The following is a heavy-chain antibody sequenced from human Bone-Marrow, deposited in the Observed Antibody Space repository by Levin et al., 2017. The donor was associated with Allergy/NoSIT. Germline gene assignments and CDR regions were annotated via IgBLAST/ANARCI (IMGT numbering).Heavy chain of an antibody. Sequence: SETLSLTCAVYGGSFSSYSWTWIRQSPGKGLEWIGEIDDSGRTNYNPSLQSRVTISVDTSKKQFSLKLSSVTAADTAVYYCARGRLFCSGGSCYWSHYFDYWGQGTLVTVSS. D-gene: IGHD2-15*01. CDR1: GGSFSSYS. CDR3: ARGRLFCSGGSCYWSHYFDY. J-gene: IGHJ4*02. CDR2: IDDSGRT. V-gene: IGHV4-34*01.